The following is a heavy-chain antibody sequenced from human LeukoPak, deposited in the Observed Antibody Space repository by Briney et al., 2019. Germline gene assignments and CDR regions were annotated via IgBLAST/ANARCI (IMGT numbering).Heavy chain of an antibody. CDR2: IKQDASER. Sequence: GGSLRLSCAGSGFGFSGYWMSWVRQVPGKGLEGVANIKQDASERYSADSVKGRFTISRDNSKNTVYPQMNSLRAEDTAVYYCAAYYYGSFPPTNFDYWGQGTLVTVSS. V-gene: IGHV3-7*01. J-gene: IGHJ4*02. CDR3: AAYYYGSFPPTNFDY. CDR1: GFGFSGYW. D-gene: IGHD3-10*01.